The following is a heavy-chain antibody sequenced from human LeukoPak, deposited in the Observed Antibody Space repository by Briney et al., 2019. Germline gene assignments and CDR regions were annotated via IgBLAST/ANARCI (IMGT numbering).Heavy chain of an antibody. V-gene: IGHV3-7*01. Sequence: PGGSLRLSCAASGFTFRSNWMNWVRQAPGKGLEWVAHVQPDGSAKIYADSVQGRFTISRDNAKDSVYLQMNRMRVEDTAVYYCARDFFGWSSLGHWGQGTLVTVSS. D-gene: IGHD3-3*01. CDR3: ARDFFGWSSLGH. CDR2: VQPDGSAK. CDR1: GFTFRSNW. J-gene: IGHJ1*01.